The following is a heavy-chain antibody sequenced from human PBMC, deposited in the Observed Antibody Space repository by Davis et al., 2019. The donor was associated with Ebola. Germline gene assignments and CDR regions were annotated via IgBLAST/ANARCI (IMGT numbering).Heavy chain of an antibody. D-gene: IGHD4-11*01. CDR2: IKSKAYGGTT. CDR3: TRDSATVTTSYYYGMDV. V-gene: IGHV3-49*03. J-gene: IGHJ6*02. Sequence: GGSLRLSCAASGFTSSSYAMSWFRQAPGKGLEWVGFIKSKAYGGTTEYAASVKGRFTISRDDSKSIAYLQMNSLKTEDTAVYYCTRDSATVTTSYYYGMDVWGQGTTVTVSS. CDR1: GFTSSSYA.